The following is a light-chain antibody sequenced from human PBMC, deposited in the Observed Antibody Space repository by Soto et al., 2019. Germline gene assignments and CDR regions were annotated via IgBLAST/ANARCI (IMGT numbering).Light chain of an antibody. V-gene: IGKV1-5*01. CDR2: DAS. J-gene: IGKJ4*01. CDR3: QQYNSYPIT. Sequence: DIQMTQSPSTLSASVGDRVTITCRASQSMSSWLAWYQQKPGKAPKLLIYDASSLESVVPSRFSGSGSGTEFTLTISSLQPDEFATYYCQQYNSYPITFGGGTKVEIK. CDR1: QSMSSW.